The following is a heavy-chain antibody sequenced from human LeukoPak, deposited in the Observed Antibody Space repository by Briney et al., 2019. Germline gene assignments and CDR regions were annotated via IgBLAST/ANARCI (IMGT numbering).Heavy chain of an antibody. J-gene: IGHJ4*02. CDR2: ITKNGDDT. CDR3: ARDLTVYRTNPLYQFDF. V-gene: IGHV3-64*04. CDR1: GFTFSDYP. D-gene: IGHD2-8*01. Sequence: GGCLRLSCSASGFTFSDYPMHWVRQTPGKGLEYVSAITKNGDDTYSADSVKGRFTISRDDSKNTVYLQMNSLTVEDTAVYYCARDLTVYRTNPLYQFDFWGQGTLVTVSS.